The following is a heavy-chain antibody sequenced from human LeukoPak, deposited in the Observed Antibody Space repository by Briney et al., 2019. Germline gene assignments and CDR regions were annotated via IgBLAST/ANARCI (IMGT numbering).Heavy chain of an antibody. J-gene: IGHJ4*02. CDR1: GFTFSTYE. CDR2: ISSGGVTA. CDR3: ARDLSGYNYGQPFDS. V-gene: IGHV3-48*03. D-gene: IGHD5-18*01. Sequence: GGSLRLSCAVSGFTFSTYEMNWVRQAPGKGLEWLSYISSGGVTAFYADSVRGRFTISRDNPKNSLFLQMDSLRDEDTAVYYCARDLSGYNYGQPFDSWGQGTLVTVSS.